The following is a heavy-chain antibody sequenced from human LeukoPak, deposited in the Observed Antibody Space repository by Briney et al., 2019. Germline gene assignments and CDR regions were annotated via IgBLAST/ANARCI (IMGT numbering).Heavy chain of an antibody. Sequence: PGGSLRLSCAASGFTFSSYGMSWVRQAPGKGLEWVSAISGSGGSTYYADSVKGRFTISRDNSKNTLYPQMNSLRAEDTAVYYCAKHIAAAGTVWDYWGQGTLVTVSS. CDR3: AKHIAAAGTVWDY. CDR1: GFTFSSYG. CDR2: ISGSGGST. J-gene: IGHJ4*02. D-gene: IGHD6-13*01. V-gene: IGHV3-23*01.